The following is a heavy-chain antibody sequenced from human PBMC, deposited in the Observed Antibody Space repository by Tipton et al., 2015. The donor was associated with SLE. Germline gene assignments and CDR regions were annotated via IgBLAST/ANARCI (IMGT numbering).Heavy chain of an antibody. J-gene: IGHJ5*01. CDR1: VSSISSSYF. CDR3: ATGHSSGWFDS. V-gene: IGHV4-59*01. D-gene: IGHD6-19*01. Sequence: TLSLTCTISVSSISSSYFCNWSRQPPGKGLAWSGYIYYSATTNSKPSLKCRVTMSVDTSKNQFSLNLNSVTAADTAVYYCATGHSSGWFDSWGRGTLVTVSS. CDR2: IYYSATT.